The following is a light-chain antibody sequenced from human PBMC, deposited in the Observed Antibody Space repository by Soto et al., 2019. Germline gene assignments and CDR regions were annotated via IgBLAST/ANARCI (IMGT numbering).Light chain of an antibody. V-gene: IGLV2-8*01. J-gene: IGLJ1*01. CDR1: SSDIGAYDY. Sequence: QSVLTQPPSASGSPGQSVTISCTGTSSDIGAYDYVSWYQQHPGKVPKLMIYEVSKRPSGVPDRFSASKSGNTASLTVSGLLAEDEADYYCSSHGGANNFYVFGTGTKVTVL. CDR2: EVS. CDR3: SSHGGANNFYV.